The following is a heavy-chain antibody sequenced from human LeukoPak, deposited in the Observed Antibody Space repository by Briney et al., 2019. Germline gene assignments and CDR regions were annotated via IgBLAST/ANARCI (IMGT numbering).Heavy chain of an antibody. CDR2: INHSGST. D-gene: IGHD1-26*01. CDR3: ARGRRRGAWFDP. J-gene: IGHJ5*02. V-gene: IGHV4-34*01. CDR1: GGSFSGYY. Sequence: SETLSLTCAVYGGSFSGYYWSWIRQPPGKGLEWIGEINHSGSTNYNPSLKSRVTISVDTSKNQFSLKLSSVTAADTAVYYCARGRRRGAWFDPWGQGTLVIVSS.